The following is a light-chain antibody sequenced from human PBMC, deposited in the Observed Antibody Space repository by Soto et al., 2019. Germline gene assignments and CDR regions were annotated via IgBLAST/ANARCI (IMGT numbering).Light chain of an antibody. V-gene: IGLV2-14*01. CDR2: DVS. J-gene: IGLJ1*01. Sequence: QSALTQPASVSGSPGQSMTISCTGTSSDVGGYNYVSWYQQHPGKAPKLMIYDVSNRPSGVSNRFSGSKSGNTASLTISGLQAEDEADYYCSSYTSSSTLPYVFGTGTKLTVL. CDR1: SSDVGGYNY. CDR3: SSYTSSSTLPYV.